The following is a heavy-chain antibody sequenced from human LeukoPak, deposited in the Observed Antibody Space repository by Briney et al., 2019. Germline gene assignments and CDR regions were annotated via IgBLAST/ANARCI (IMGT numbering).Heavy chain of an antibody. CDR3: AKDRNAGYYDSSCIS. V-gene: IGHV3-23*01. J-gene: IGHJ4*02. Sequence: GGSLRLSCAASGFTFSSYAMSWVRQAPGKGLEWVSAISGSGGSTYYADCVKGRFTISRDNSKNTMYLQMNSLRAEDTAVYYCAKDRNAGYYDSSCISWGQGTLVTVSS. D-gene: IGHD3-22*01. CDR2: ISGSGGST. CDR1: GFTFSSYA.